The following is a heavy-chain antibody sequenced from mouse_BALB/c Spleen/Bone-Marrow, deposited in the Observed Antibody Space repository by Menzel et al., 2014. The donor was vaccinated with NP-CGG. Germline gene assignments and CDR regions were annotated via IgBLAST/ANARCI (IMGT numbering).Heavy chain of an antibody. CDR3: TRGSYGSSQYYFDY. Sequence: QVHVKQSGAELVKPGASVKLSCKASGYTFTSFYMYWVKQRPGQGLEWIGGINPSNGGTNFNEKFKSKATLTLDKSSSTAYMQLSSLTSEDSAAYYCTRGSYGSSQYYFDYWGQGTTLTVSS. D-gene: IGHD1-1*01. J-gene: IGHJ2*01. CDR2: INPSNGGT. V-gene: IGHV1S81*02. CDR1: GYTFTSFY.